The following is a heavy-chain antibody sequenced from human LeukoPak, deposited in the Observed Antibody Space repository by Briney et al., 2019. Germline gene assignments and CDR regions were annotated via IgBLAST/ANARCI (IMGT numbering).Heavy chain of an antibody. V-gene: IGHV3-48*01. CDR2: IFMIGTTI. Sequence: GGSLRLSCAHSGFTFNSYTLNWVRPAPRRGLGWVSYIFMIGTTIYYAHSLKGRVTISRDNTQKSLYLQINSLRSEGTGLFFCARDLGWGDHGFLVWGQGTLLTVSS. CDR1: GFTFNSYT. D-gene: IGHD4-17*01. CDR3: ARDLGWGDHGFLV. J-gene: IGHJ4*02.